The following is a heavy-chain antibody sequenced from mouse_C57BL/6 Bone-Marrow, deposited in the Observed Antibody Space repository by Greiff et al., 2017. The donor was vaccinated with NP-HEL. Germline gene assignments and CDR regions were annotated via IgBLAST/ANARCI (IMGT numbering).Heavy chain of an antibody. D-gene: IGHD1-1*01. CDR2: IYPGDGDT. CDR3: ARGGLYYYGSSLFDD. V-gene: IGHV1-80*01. J-gene: IGHJ2*01. CDR1: GYAFSSYW. Sequence: VQLQQSGAELVKPGASVKISCKASGYAFSSYWMNWVKQRPGQGLEWIGQIYPGDGDTNYNGKFKGKATLTADKSSSTAYMQLSSLTSEDSAVYFCARGGLYYYGSSLFDDWGQGTTLTVSS.